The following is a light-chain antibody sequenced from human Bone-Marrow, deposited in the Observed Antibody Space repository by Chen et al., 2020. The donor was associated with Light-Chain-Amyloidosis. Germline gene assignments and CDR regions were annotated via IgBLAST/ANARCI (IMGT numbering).Light chain of an antibody. CDR1: QSINNK. Sequence: EIVMTQSPATLSVSPGERVTLSCRASQSINNKLAWYQQKPGQAPRRLIYGASTRSTGIPARFSGSGSGTEFTLTISSMQPEDFAVYYCQQYDNWKTFGQGTNMEIK. CDR3: QQYDNWKT. J-gene: IGKJ1*01. CDR2: GAS. V-gene: IGKV3-15*01.